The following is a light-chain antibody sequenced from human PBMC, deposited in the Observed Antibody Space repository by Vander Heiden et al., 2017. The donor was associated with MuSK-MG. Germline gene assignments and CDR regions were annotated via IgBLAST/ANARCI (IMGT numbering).Light chain of an antibody. CDR2: SNN. Sequence: QSVLTQPPSASGPPGLRVTLSCSGSSSNIGGNTVNWYQQLPGTAPKLLIYSNNKRPSGVPDRFSGSKSGTSAALAISGIQSEDEPDYYCATWDDSMNAWVFGGGTKVTVL. J-gene: IGLJ3*02. CDR1: SSNIGGNT. CDR3: ATWDDSMNAWV. V-gene: IGLV1-44*01.